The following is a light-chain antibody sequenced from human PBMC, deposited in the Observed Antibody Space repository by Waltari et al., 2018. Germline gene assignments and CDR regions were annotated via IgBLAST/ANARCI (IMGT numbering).Light chain of an antibody. Sequence: SILHSSENNNLLGWYQHKSGQSPNLLIYGASTRESGVPDRFSGSGSGTDFTLTISSLQTEDVAVYYCQQYYSTPFTFGPGTKVDIK. CDR1: SILHSSENNNL. CDR2: GAS. CDR3: QQYYSTPFT. J-gene: IGKJ3*01. V-gene: IGKV4-1*01.